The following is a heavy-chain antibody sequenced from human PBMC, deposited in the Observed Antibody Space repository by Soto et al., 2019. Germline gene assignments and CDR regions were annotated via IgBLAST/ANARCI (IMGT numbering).Heavy chain of an antibody. J-gene: IGHJ4*02. CDR3: ARNYYDSSDRDYLDY. CDR2: INPITGGT. V-gene: IGHV1-2*02. CDR1: GYTFTAYY. D-gene: IGHD3-22*01. Sequence: SVKVSCKASGYTFTAYYIHWVRQAPGQGLEWMGWINPITGGTNYAPNFQGRVTMTRDTSISTAYMELSSLRSDDTALYYCARNYYDSSDRDYLDYWGQGTLVTVSS.